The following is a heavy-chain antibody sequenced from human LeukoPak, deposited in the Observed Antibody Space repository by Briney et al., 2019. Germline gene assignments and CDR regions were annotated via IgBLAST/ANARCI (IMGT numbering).Heavy chain of an antibody. Sequence: GGSLRLSCAASGFRLGEYWMTWVRQAPGKGLECVGNIKFDGSEIYYRDSVRGRFTISRDNAKNSLYLQMNSLRVEDTGVDYCTRDLNYHSSGWGQGTLVTVSS. CDR1: GFRLGEYW. V-gene: IGHV3-7*01. D-gene: IGHD3-22*01. CDR3: TRDLNYHSSG. CDR2: IKFDGSEI. J-gene: IGHJ4*02.